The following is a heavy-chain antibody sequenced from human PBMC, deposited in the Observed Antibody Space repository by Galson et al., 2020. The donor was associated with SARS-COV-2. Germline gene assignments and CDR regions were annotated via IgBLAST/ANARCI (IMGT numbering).Heavy chain of an antibody. Sequence: SETLSLTCAVYGGSFSGYYWNWIRRPPGKGLEWIGEINHRGTTNYNPSLKSRVTISVDTSKNQFSLKLSSVTAADTAVYHCARGVWISATFYYSHRMDVWGQGTTVTVSS. V-gene: IGHV4-34*01. CDR2: INHRGTT. CDR3: ARGVWISATFYYSHRMDV. D-gene: IGHD2-15*01. CDR1: GGSFSGYY. J-gene: IGHJ6*02.